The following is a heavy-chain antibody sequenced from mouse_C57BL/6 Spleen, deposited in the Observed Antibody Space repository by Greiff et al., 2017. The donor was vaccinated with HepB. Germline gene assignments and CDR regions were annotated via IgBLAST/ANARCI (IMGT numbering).Heavy chain of an antibody. J-gene: IGHJ2*01. V-gene: IGHV14-3*01. CDR3: ARSVWYYFDY. CDR2: IDPANGNT. CDR1: GFNIQNTY. Sequence: VHVKQSVAELVRPGASVKLSCTASGFNIQNTYMHWVKKRPEQGLEWIGRIDPANGNTKYAPKFQGNATITADTSANTAYLQLSSLKSEDTAIYYCARSVWYYFDYWGQGTTLTVSS.